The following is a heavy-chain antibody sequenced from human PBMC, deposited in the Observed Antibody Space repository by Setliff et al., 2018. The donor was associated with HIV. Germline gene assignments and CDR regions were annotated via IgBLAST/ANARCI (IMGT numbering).Heavy chain of an antibody. D-gene: IGHD2-21*02. Sequence: ASVKVSCKASGYTFTSHGISWVRQAPGQGLEWMGWISAYNGNTNYAQKLQGRVTMTTDTSTSTAYMELSSLRSDDTAVYYCARDRTGVTSGEFDPWGLGTLVTVSS. CDR2: ISAYNGNT. CDR3: ARDRTGVTSGEFDP. J-gene: IGHJ5*02. V-gene: IGHV1-18*01. CDR1: GYTFTSHG.